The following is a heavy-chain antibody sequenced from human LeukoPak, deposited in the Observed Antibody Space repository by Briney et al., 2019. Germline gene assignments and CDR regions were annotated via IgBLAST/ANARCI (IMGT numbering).Heavy chain of an antibody. J-gene: IGHJ4*02. CDR3: ARDASSNGLFDY. D-gene: IGHD3-16*01. CDR2: ISSSSSYI. CDR1: GFTFSSYS. Sequence: PGGSLRLSCAASGFTFSSYSMNWVRQAPGKGLEWVSSISSSSSYIYYADSVKGRFTISRDNAKNSLYLQMNSLRAEDTAVYYCARDASSNGLFDYWGQGTLVTVSS. V-gene: IGHV3-21*01.